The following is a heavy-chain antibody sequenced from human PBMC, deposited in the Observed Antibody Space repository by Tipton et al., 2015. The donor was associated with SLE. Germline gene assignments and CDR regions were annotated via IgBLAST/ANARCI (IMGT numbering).Heavy chain of an antibody. CDR2: IYFSGST. CDR3: ARDGGAAAESYYYYMDV. Sequence: LRLSCTVSGGSIFSSYWSWIRQPPGKGLEWIGCIYFSGSTSYNPSLRSRVTMSVDTSNNQFSLKLDSVTAADTAVYYCARDGGAAAESYYYYMDVWGIGTTVTVSS. D-gene: IGHD6-13*01. CDR1: GGSIFSSY. J-gene: IGHJ6*03. V-gene: IGHV4-59*13.